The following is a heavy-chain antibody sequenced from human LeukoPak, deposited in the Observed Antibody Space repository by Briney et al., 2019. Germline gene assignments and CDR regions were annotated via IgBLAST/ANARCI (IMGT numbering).Heavy chain of an antibody. D-gene: IGHD7-27*01. CDR2: IYHSGGT. Sequence: SETLSLTCTVSNYSISSGYYWGWIRQPPGEGLEWIGSIYHSGGTYYNPSLKSRVTISVDTSKNQFSLKLSSVTAADTAVYYCARALRQHWGEPAEQFDYWGQGTLVTVSS. V-gene: IGHV4-38-2*02. CDR3: ARALRQHWGEPAEQFDY. CDR1: NYSISSGYY. J-gene: IGHJ4*02.